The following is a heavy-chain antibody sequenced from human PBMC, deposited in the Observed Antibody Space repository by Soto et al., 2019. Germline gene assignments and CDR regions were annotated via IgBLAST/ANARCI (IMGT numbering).Heavy chain of an antibody. J-gene: IGHJ6*04. Sequence: SETLSLTCTVSGGSISSYYWSWIRQPPGKGLEWIGYIYYSGSTNYNPSLKSRVTISVDTSKNQFSLKLSSVTAADTAVYYCASERITMVRGVLAVWGKGSTVTVSS. V-gene: IGHV4-59*08. CDR1: GGSISSYY. CDR2: IYYSGST. D-gene: IGHD3-10*01. CDR3: ASERITMVRGVLAV.